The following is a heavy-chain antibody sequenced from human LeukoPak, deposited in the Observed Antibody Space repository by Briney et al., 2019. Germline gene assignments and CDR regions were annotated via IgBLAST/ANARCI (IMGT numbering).Heavy chain of an antibody. D-gene: IGHD2-15*01. CDR3: ARDYCSGGSCKSLDDY. CDR1: GYTFTSYY. J-gene: IGHJ4*02. V-gene: IGHV1-46*01. CDR2: INPSGGST. Sequence: ASVKVSCKASGYTFTSYYMHWVRQAPGQGLEWMGIINPSGGSTSYAQKFQGRVTMTRDMSTSTVYMELSSLRSEDTAVYYCARDYCSGGSCKSLDDYWGQGTLVTVSS.